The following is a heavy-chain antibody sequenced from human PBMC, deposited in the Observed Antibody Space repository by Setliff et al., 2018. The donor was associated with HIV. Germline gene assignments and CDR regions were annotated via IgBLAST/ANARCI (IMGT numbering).Heavy chain of an antibody. CDR1: GFTFSDYW. J-gene: IGHJ6*02. CDR3: TRDSYYPDSSGVFYYYGWDV. Sequence: PGGSLRLSCVASGFTFSDYWMHWVRQAPGKGLLWVARVNLDGTYIHYADSVKGRFTISRDNAKNTLHLQMNSLRAEDTAVYYCTRDSYYPDSSGVFYYYGWDVWGRGTTVTVSS. CDR2: VNLDGTYI. D-gene: IGHD3-22*01. V-gene: IGHV3-74*01.